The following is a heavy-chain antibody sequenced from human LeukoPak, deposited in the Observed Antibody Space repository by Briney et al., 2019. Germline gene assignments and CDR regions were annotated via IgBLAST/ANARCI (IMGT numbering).Heavy chain of an antibody. CDR1: GFTFDDYA. D-gene: IGHD1-26*01. V-gene: IGHV3-9*01. CDR3: AKDMVSGRRGSYFFDY. Sequence: GGSLRLSCAASGFTFDDYAMHWVRQAPGKGLEWVSGISWNSGSIGYADSVKGRFTISRDNAKNSLYLQMNSLRAEDTALYYCAKDMVSGRRGSYFFDYWGQGTLVTVSS. CDR2: ISWNSGSI. J-gene: IGHJ4*02.